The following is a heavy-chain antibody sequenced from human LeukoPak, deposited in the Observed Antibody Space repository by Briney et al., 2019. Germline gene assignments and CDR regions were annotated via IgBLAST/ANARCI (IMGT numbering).Heavy chain of an antibody. J-gene: IGHJ4*02. Sequence: ASVKVSCKASGYTFTSYDINRVRQATGQGLEWMGWMNPNSGNTGYAQKFQGRVTMTTDTSTSTAYMELRSLRSDDTAVYYCARDPNSYGTDYWGQGTLVTVSS. V-gene: IGHV1-8*01. CDR3: ARDPNSYGTDY. CDR1: GYTFTSYD. CDR2: MNPNSGNT. D-gene: IGHD5-18*01.